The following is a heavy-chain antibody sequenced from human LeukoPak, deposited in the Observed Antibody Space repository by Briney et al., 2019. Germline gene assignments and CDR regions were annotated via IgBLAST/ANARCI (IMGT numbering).Heavy chain of an antibody. CDR1: GGTFSSYA. D-gene: IGHD2-2*01. V-gene: IGHV1-69*04. CDR2: IIPILGIA. J-gene: IGHJ4*02. Sequence: GASVRVSCTASGGTFSSYAISWVRQAPGQGLEWMGRIIPILGIANYARKFQGRVTITADKSKSTAYMQLSSLRSEDTAVYYCAKVSRDCSSTSCYGWGTTFDYWGQGTLVTVSS. CDR3: AKVSRDCSSTSCYGWGTTFDY.